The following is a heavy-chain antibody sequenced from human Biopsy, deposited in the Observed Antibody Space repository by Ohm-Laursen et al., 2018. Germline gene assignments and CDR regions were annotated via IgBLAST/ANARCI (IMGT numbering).Heavy chain of an antibody. D-gene: IGHD2/OR15-2a*01. J-gene: IGHJ6*02. CDR2: ISNRGST. CDR1: GGSISSDY. V-gene: IGHV4-59*01. CDR3: ARATNSTGWPYYYFYGMDV. Sequence: TLSLTCAVSGGSISSDYWSWIRQSPGKGLEWIGYISNRGSTNYNPSLRGRVTISVDTSKNQFSLRLNSVTAADTAVYYCARATNSTGWPYYYFYGMDVWGQGTTVTVSS.